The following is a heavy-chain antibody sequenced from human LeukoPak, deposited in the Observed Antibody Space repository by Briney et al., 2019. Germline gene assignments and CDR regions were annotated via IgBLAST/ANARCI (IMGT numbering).Heavy chain of an antibody. J-gene: IGHJ4*02. CDR1: GFTFSSYS. CDR3: ARRRDY. CDR2: ISSSSGTI. Sequence: GGSLRLSCAASGFTFSSYSMNWVRQAPGKGLEWVSYISSSSGTIYYADSVKGRFTISRDNAKNSLYLQMNSLRAEDTAVYYCARRRDYWGQGTLVTVSS. V-gene: IGHV3-48*01.